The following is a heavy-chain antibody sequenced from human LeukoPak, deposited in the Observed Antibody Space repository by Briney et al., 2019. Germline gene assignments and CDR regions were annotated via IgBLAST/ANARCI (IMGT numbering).Heavy chain of an antibody. CDR1: GGTFSSYA. CDR2: IIPILGIA. D-gene: IGHD7-27*01. CDR3: AKLGKVDY. V-gene: IGHV1-69*04. Sequence: SVKVSCKASGGTFSSYAISWVRQAPGQGLEWMGRIIPILGIANYAQKFQGRVTITADKSTSTAYMELSSLRAEDTAVYYCAKLGKVDYWGQGTLVTVSS. J-gene: IGHJ4*02.